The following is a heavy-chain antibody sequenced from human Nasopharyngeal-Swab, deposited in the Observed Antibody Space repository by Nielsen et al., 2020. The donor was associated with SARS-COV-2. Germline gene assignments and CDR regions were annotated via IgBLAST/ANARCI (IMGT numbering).Heavy chain of an antibody. CDR1: GYTFTSYG. CDR2: ISAYNGNT. J-gene: IGHJ1*01. Sequence: VSVKVSCKASGYTFTSYGISWVRQAPGQGLEWMGWISAYNGNTNYAQKLQGRVTMTTDTSTSTAYMELRSLRSDDTAVYYCARDGGYYYDSSGYYHWGQGTLVTVSS. V-gene: IGHV1-18*04. D-gene: IGHD3-22*01. CDR3: ARDGGYYYDSSGYYH.